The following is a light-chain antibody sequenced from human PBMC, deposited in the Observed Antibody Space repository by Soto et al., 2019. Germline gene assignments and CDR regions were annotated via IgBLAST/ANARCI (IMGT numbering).Light chain of an antibody. CDR1: QSVGRW. J-gene: IGKJ1*01. Sequence: DIQMTQSPSTLSASVGDRVTITCRASQSVGRWLAWYQQKPGKAPKLLIYKASTLESGVPSRFSGSGSGTEFTLAISSLQPDDSATYYCQQYNDNWTFGQGTKV. CDR3: QQYNDNWT. CDR2: KAS. V-gene: IGKV1-5*03.